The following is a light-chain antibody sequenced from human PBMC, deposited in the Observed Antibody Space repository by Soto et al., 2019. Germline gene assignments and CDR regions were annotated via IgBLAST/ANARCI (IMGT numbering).Light chain of an antibody. CDR2: GAS. CDR1: QSVSSSY. V-gene: IGKV3-20*01. J-gene: IGKJ3*01. CDR3: KQYGSSPPFT. Sequence: EIVLTQSPVTLSLSPGERATLSCRASQSVSSSYLAWYQQQPGQAPRLLIYGASSRATGIPDRFSGSGSGTDFTLTISRLEPEDFAVYYCKQYGSSPPFTFGPGTKVDIK.